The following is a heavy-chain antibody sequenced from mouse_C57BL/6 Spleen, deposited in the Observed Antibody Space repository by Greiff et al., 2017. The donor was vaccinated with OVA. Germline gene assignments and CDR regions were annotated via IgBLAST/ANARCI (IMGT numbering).Heavy chain of an antibody. CDR3: ARPGGDYDLGYCDY. CDR2: ISSGGSYT. Sequence: DVMLVESGGDLVKPGGSLTLSCAASGFTFSSYGMSWVRQTPDKRLEWVATISSGGSYTYYPDSVKGRFTISRDNAKTTLYLQMSSLKSEDTDMYYCARPGGDYDLGYCDYWGQGTTLTVSA. CDR1: GFTFSSYG. J-gene: IGHJ2*01. V-gene: IGHV5-6*02. D-gene: IGHD2-4*01.